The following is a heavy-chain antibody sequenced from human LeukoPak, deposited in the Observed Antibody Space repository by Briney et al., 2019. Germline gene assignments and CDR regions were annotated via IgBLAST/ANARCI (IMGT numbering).Heavy chain of an antibody. CDR1: GGSISSYY. Sequence: SETLSLTCTVSGGSISSYYWSWIRQPPGKGLEWIGYIYYSGSTNYNPSLKSRVTISVDTSKNQFSLKLSSVTAADTAVYYCGTAGTAVDGTSAFDIWGQGTMVTVSS. V-gene: IGHV4-59*08. J-gene: IGHJ3*02. CDR3: GTAGTAVDGTSAFDI. CDR2: IYYSGST. D-gene: IGHD6-19*01.